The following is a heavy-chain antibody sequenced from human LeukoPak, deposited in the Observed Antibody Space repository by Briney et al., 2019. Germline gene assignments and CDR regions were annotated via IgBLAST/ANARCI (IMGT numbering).Heavy chain of an antibody. D-gene: IGHD1-7*01. V-gene: IGHV3-15*04. Sequence: GGSLRLSCAASGFTFNYAWMSRVRQVPGKGLEWVGQTVSEIDGGTTDYATPVKGRFTISRDDSKSTLYLQMNSLKIEDTAVYYCTTDEDWNYARKDVWGQGATVIVSS. J-gene: IGHJ6*02. CDR2: TVSEIDGGTT. CDR3: TTDEDWNYARKDV. CDR1: GFTFNYAW.